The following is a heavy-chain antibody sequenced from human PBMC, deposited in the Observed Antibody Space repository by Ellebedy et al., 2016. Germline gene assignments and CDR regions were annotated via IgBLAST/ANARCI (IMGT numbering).Heavy chain of an antibody. CDR2: IYYSGST. CDR1: GGSISSSSYY. D-gene: IGHD6-13*01. CDR3: ASGEVVLSAAAGACFDY. Sequence: SETLSLTCTVSGGSISSSSYYWGWIRQPPGTGLEWIGSIYYSGSTYYNPSLKSRVTISVDTSKNQFSLKLSSVTAADTAVYYCASGEVVLSAAAGACFDYWGQGTLVTVSS. J-gene: IGHJ4*02. V-gene: IGHV4-39*01.